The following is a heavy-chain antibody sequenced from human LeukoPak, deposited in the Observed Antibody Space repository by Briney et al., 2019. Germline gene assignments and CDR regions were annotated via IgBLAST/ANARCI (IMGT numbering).Heavy chain of an antibody. J-gene: IGHJ3*02. CDR2: IYTSGSTP. Sequence: SETLSLTCTVSGGSISSYYWNWIRQPPGKGLEWIGRIYTSGSTPDYSPSLKSRVTMSIDTSKNQFSLQLSSVTAADTAVYYCATSPPVVPAAITAFDIWGQGTMVTVSS. CDR1: GGSISSYY. CDR3: ATSPPVVPAAITAFDI. V-gene: IGHV4-4*07. D-gene: IGHD2-2*01.